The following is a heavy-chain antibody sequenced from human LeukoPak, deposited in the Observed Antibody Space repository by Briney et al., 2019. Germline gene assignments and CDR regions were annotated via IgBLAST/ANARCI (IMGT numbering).Heavy chain of an antibody. V-gene: IGHV1-18*01. CDR3: ARSSSVVPAVIAGGY. D-gene: IGHD2-2*01. Sequence: GASVKVSCKASGYTFTNYGISWVRQAPGQGLEWMGWISAYNDNTNYAQKLQGRVTMTTDTSTSTAYMELRSLRSDDTAVYYCARSSSVVPAVIAGGYWGQGTLVTVSS. J-gene: IGHJ4*02. CDR1: GYTFTNYG. CDR2: ISAYNDNT.